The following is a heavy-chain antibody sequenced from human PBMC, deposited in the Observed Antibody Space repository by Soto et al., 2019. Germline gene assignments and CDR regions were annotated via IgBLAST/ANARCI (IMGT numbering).Heavy chain of an antibody. Sequence: PGGSLRLSCAASGFMFSGHWMSWVRQAPGKGLEWVSSISSASNYIFYADSVKGRFTISRDNTRNLLYLQMSSLRAEDTAVYYCARSPPGGYHYYYGMDVRGQRTTVTVSS. CDR3: ARSPPGGYHYYYGMDV. D-gene: IGHD3-22*01. CDR1: GFMFSGHW. V-gene: IGHV3-21*06. J-gene: IGHJ6*02. CDR2: ISSASNYI.